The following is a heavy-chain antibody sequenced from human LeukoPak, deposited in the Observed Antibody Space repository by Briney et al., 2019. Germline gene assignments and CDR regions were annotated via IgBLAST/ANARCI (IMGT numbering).Heavy chain of an antibody. J-gene: IGHJ4*02. V-gene: IGHV4-61*02. CDR2: IYTSGST. CDR1: GGSLSSGTYY. Sequence: SETLSLTCTVSGGSLSSGTYYWSWIRQPAGKGLEWIGRIYTSGSTNYNPSLKSRVTISVDTSKNQFSLKLSSVTAADTAVYYCARDNRGYDYWGQGTLVTVSS. CDR3: ARDNRGYDY. D-gene: IGHD3-16*01.